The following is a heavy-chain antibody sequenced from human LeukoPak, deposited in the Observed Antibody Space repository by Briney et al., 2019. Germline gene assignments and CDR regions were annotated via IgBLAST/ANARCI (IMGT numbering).Heavy chain of an antibody. J-gene: IGHJ4*02. CDR2: ISGGGGTI. Sequence: GGSLRLSCAASGFTFSDYYMNWIRQTPGKGLEWVSYISGGGGTIYYAKSVKGRFTISRDNAKNSVYLQMNSLRPEDTALYYCATSSDWYPVSSDHWGQGTLVTVSS. CDR3: ATSSDWYPVSSDH. D-gene: IGHD6-19*01. CDR1: GFTFSDYY. V-gene: IGHV3-11*04.